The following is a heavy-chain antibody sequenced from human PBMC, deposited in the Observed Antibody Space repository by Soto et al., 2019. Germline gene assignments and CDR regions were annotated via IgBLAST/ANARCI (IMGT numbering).Heavy chain of an antibody. CDR3: AKKVHGSNPLDS. CDR1: GFTFSSYG. V-gene: IGHV3-30*18. D-gene: IGHD2-2*03. J-gene: IGHJ4*02. Sequence: LRLSCAASGFTFSSYGMHWVRQAPGKGLEWVAVISYDGSNKYYADSVKGRFTISRDNSKNMLYLQMNSLRAEDTAVYYCAKKVHGSNPLDSWGQGALVTVSS. CDR2: ISYDGSNK.